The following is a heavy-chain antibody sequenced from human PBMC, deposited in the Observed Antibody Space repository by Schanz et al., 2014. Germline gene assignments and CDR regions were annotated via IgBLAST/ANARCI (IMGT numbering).Heavy chain of an antibody. CDR3: ASLYDREYFDY. V-gene: IGHV3-66*01. CDR1: GFTVSSNY. CDR2: IYGGGIT. D-gene: IGHD2-8*01. J-gene: IGHJ4*02. Sequence: EVQLVESGGGLVQPGGSLRLSCAASGFTVSSNYMSWVRQAPGKGLEWVSVIYGGGITYYTDSVKGRFTISRDRSRNTLYLQMNSLRAEDTAVDYCASLYDREYFDYWGQGTLVTVSS.